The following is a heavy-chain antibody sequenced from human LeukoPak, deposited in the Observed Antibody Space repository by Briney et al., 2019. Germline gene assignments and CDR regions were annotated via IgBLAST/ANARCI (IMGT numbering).Heavy chain of an antibody. CDR2: FDPEDGET. D-gene: IGHD4-17*01. CDR3: ATDFGYGDYVDAFDI. V-gene: IGHV1-24*01. J-gene: IGHJ3*02. CDR1: GYTLTELS. Sequence: ASVKVSCKVSGYTLTELSMHWVRQAPGKGLEWMGGFDPEDGETIYAQKFQGRVTMTEDTSTDTAYMELSSLRSEDTAVYYCATDFGYGDYVDAFDIWGQGTMVTVSS.